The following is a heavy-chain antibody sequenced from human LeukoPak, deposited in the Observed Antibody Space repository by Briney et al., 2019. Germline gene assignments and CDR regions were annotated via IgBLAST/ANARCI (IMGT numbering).Heavy chain of an antibody. J-gene: IGHJ6*03. V-gene: IGHV3-11*01. CDR1: GFKFSDYY. CDR2: ISSSGNVT. D-gene: IGHD2-2*01. CDR3: ARMRYCSSTSCYYYYYMDV. Sequence: GGSLRLSCAASGFKFSDYYMSWIRQAPGKGLEWLSYISSSGNVTYYADSVKGRFIVSRDNTKSALFLQMNSLRAEDTAVYYCARMRYCSSTSCYYYYYMDVWGKGTTVTVSS.